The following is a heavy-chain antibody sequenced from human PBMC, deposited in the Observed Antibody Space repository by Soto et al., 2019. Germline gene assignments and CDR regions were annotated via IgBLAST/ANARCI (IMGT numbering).Heavy chain of an antibody. CDR2: IYYSGST. V-gene: IGHV4-39*01. J-gene: IGHJ3*02. D-gene: IGHD3-3*01. CDR3: ARRASYYDFWSGYTPGAFDI. CDR1: GGSISSSSYY. Sequence: PSETLSLTCTVSGGSISSSSYYWGWIRQPPGKGLEWIGSIYYSGSTYYNPSLKSRVTISVDTSKNQFSLKLSSVTAADTAVYYCARRASYYDFWSGYTPGAFDIWGQGTMVT.